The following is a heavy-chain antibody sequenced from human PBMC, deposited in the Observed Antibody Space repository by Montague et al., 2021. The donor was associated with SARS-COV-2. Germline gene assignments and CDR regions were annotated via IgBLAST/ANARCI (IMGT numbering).Heavy chain of an antibody. CDR3: ARLGLLWFGELWN. CDR1: GGSISSSTYY. J-gene: IGHJ4*02. V-gene: IGHV4-39*01. D-gene: IGHD3-10*01. Sequence: SETLSLTCTVSGGSISSSTYYWGWIRQPPEKGLEWIGSIYYSGSTYYNPSLKSRVTISVDTSKNQFSLKLSSVTAADTAVYYCARLGLLWFGELWNWGQGTLVTVSS. CDR2: IYYSGST.